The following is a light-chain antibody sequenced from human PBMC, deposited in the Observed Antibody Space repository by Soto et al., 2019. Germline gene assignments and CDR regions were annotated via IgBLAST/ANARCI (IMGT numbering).Light chain of an antibody. Sequence: QSVLPQPASVSGSPGQSITISCTGTSSDIGRYNFVSWYQQHPGKAPKLLVYEVTNRPSGVSNRFSGSKSGNTASLTIFGLQTEDEADYYCSSYTSVTTFVVFGTGTKLTVL. CDR1: SSDIGRYNF. J-gene: IGLJ1*01. CDR2: EVT. CDR3: SSYTSVTTFVV. V-gene: IGLV2-14*01.